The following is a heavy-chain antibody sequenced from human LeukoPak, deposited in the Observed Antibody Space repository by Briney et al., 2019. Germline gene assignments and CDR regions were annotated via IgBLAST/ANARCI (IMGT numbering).Heavy chain of an antibody. D-gene: IGHD6-19*01. V-gene: IGHV3-13*01. CDR3: ARGDPAVAGLDY. CDR2: IGTAGDT. CDR1: GFTFSSYD. J-gene: IGHJ4*02. Sequence: PGGSLRLSCAASGFTFSSYDMHWVRQATGKGLEWVSAIGTAGDTYYPGSVKGRFTISRENAKNSLYLQMNSLRAGDTAVYYCARGDPAVAGLDYWGQGTLVTVSS.